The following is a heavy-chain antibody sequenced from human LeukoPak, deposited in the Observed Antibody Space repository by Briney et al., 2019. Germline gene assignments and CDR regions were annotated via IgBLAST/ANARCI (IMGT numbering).Heavy chain of an antibody. CDR1: GGSISSSSYY. V-gene: IGHV4-39*07. CDR3: ARDPAGITMVRGVPVY. D-gene: IGHD3-10*01. CDR2: IYTSGST. Sequence: SETLSLTCTVSGGSISSSSYYWGWIRQPPGKGLEWIGRIYTSGSTNYNPSLKNRVTISVDTSKNQFSLKLSSVTAADTAVYYCARDPAGITMVRGVPVYWGQGTLVTVSS. J-gene: IGHJ4*02.